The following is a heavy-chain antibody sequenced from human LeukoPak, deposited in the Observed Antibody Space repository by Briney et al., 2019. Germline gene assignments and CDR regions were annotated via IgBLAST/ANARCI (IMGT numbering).Heavy chain of an antibody. D-gene: IGHD6-13*01. J-gene: IGHJ4*02. Sequence: GGSLRLSCAASGFTFSSYAMSWVRQAPGKGLEWVSAISGSGGSTYYADSVKGRFTISRDNSKNTLYLQMNSLRAEDTAVYYCAKGHGYSSSWELDYWGQGTLVTVSS. CDR1: GFTFSSYA. V-gene: IGHV3-23*01. CDR2: ISGSGGST. CDR3: AKGHGYSSSWELDY.